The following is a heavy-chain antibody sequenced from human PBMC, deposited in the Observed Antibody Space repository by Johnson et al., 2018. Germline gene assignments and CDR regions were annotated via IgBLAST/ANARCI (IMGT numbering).Heavy chain of an antibody. Sequence: QVQLVQSGGGLVKPGGSLRLSCAASGFTFSDYYMSWIRQAPGKGLEWVSYISSSGSTIYYADSVKGRFTISRDNAKNSLYLQMNSLREEDTAVYYCASNSSSWYYYYGMDVWGQGTTVTVSS. V-gene: IGHV3-11*04. CDR1: GFTFSDYY. CDR3: ASNSSSWYYYYGMDV. CDR2: ISSSGSTI. D-gene: IGHD6-13*01. J-gene: IGHJ6*02.